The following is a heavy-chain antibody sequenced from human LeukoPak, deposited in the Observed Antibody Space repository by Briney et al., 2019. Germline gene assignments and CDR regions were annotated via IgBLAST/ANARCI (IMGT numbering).Heavy chain of an antibody. CDR1: GGTFSSYA. D-gene: IGHD5-24*01. V-gene: IGHV1-69*05. CDR3: ARARGYNPFQH. J-gene: IGHJ1*01. Sequence: GASVKVSCKASGGTFSSYAISWVRQAPGQGLEWMGRIIPIFGTANYAQKFQGRVTITTAESTSTAYMELSSLRSEDTAVYYCARARGYNPFQHWGQGTLVTVSS. CDR2: IIPIFGTA.